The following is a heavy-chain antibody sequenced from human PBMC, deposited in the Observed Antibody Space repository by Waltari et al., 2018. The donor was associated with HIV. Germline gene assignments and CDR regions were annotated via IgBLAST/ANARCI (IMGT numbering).Heavy chain of an antibody. V-gene: IGHV1-69*01. J-gene: IGHJ4*02. CDR2: IIPIFGTS. D-gene: IGHD6-6*01. CDR3: ARVSEIYSSSSGAFDY. Sequence: QVQLVQSGPAVKKPGSSVKVSGKASGGTFSSYAITWVRQAPGQGLEWMGGIIPIFGTSNYAQKFQGRVTITAAESTSTVYMELSSLRSEDTAVYYCARVSEIYSSSSGAFDYWGQGTLVTVSS. CDR1: GGTFSSYA.